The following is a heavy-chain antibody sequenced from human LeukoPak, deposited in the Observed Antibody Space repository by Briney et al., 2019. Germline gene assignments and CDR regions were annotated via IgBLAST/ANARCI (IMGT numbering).Heavy chain of an antibody. CDR3: ARVEASGYDYGAFDY. Sequence: SSETLSLTCAVYGGSFSGYYWSWVRQAPGKGLEWVANIKHDGSEKYYVDSVKGRFTISRDNAKNSLYLQMSSLRADDTAVYYCARVEASGYDYGAFDYWGQGTLVTVSS. CDR2: IKHDGSEK. CDR1: GGSFSGYY. D-gene: IGHD5-12*01. V-gene: IGHV3-7*01. J-gene: IGHJ4*02.